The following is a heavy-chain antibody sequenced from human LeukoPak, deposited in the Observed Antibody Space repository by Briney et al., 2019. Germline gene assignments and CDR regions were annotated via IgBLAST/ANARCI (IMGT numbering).Heavy chain of an antibody. D-gene: IGHD3-3*01. V-gene: IGHV4-61*02. Sequence: SETLSLTCTVSGGSISSGSYYWSWIRQPAGKGLEWIGRIYTSGSTNYNPSLKSRVTISVDTSKNQFSLKQSSVTAADTAVYYCARDGIFGVVNYYFDYWGQGTLVTVSS. J-gene: IGHJ4*02. CDR2: IYTSGST. CDR3: ARDGIFGVVNYYFDY. CDR1: GGSISSGSYY.